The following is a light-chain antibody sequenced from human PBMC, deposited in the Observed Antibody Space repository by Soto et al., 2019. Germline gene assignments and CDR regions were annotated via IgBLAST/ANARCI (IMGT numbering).Light chain of an antibody. CDR1: SSDVGGYNY. CDR3: SSYGGFNNVL. CDR2: EVT. V-gene: IGLV2-8*01. Sequence: QSVLTQPPSASGSPGQSVIISCTGTSSDVGGYNYVSWYQQHPRKAPKLIIYEVTKRPSGVPYRFSGSKSGNTASLTVSGLQTEDEADYYCSSYGGFNNVLFGGGTKLTVL. J-gene: IGLJ3*02.